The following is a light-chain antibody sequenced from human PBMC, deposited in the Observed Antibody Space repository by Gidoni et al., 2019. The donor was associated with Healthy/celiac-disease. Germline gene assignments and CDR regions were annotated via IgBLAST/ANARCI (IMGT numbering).Light chain of an antibody. J-gene: IGKJ4*01. CDR1: QSVSSY. CDR3: QQRSNWPT. V-gene: IGKV3-11*01. Sequence: ELVFTHSPATLSLSTGQRATLSCRASQSVSSYLAWYQQKPGKAPRLLIYDASNRGTGIPARFSGSGCGTDFTITISSLEPEDFAVYYCQQRSNWPTFGGGTKVEIK. CDR2: DAS.